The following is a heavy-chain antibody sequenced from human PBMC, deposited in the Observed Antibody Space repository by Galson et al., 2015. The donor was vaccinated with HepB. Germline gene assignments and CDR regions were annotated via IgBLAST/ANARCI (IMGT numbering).Heavy chain of an antibody. CDR3: AKGGGSYLPYYYYGMDV. J-gene: IGHJ6*02. D-gene: IGHD1-26*01. V-gene: IGHV3-23*01. CDR1: GFTFSGYA. Sequence: SLRLSCAASGFTFSGYAMSWVRQAPGKGLEWVSAISGSGGSTYYADSVKGRFTISRDNSKNTLYLQMNSLRAEDTAVYYCAKGGGSYLPYYYYGMDVCGQGTTVTVSS. CDR2: ISGSGGST.